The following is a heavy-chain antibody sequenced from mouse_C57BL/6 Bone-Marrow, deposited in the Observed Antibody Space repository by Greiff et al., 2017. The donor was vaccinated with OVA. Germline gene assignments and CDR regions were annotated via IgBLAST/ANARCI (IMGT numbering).Heavy chain of an antibody. CDR3: TTVVAHWYFDV. J-gene: IGHJ1*03. V-gene: IGHV14-4*01. CDR1: GFNIKDDY. D-gene: IGHD1-1*01. CDR2: IDPENGDP. Sequence: EVQLQQSGAELVRPGASVKLSCTASGFNIKDDYMHWVKQRPEQGLEWIGWIDPENGDPEYASKFQGKATITADTSSNTSDLQLSSLTSEDTAVYYCTTVVAHWYFDVWGTGTTVTVSS.